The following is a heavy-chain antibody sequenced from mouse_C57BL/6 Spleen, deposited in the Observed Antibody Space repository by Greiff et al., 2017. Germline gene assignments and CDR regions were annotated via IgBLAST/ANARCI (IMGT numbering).Heavy chain of an antibody. V-gene: IGHV1-15*01. D-gene: IGHD2-5*01. Sequence: QVQLQQSGAELVRPGASVTLSCKASGYTFTDYEMHWVKQTPVHGLEWIGAIDPETGGTAYNQKFKGKAILTADKSSSTAYMELRSLTSEDSAVYYCTRGGSYYINLWGQGTTLTVSS. J-gene: IGHJ2*01. CDR1: GYTFTDYE. CDR2: IDPETGGT. CDR3: TRGGSYYINL.